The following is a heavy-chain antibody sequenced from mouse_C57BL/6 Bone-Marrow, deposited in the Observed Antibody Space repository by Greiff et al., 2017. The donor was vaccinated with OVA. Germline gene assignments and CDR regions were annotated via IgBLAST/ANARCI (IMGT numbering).Heavy chain of an antibody. J-gene: IGHJ2*01. D-gene: IGHD1-1*01. CDR3: ARKGGFTTVGRDYFDY. V-gene: IGHV2-9-1*01. Sequence: VQLVGSEPGLVAPSQSLSITCPVSGFSLTSYAISWVRQPPGKGLGWLGVIWTGGGTNYNSALKSRLSISKDNSKSQVFLKMNRLQTDDTARYYCARKGGFTTVGRDYFDYWGQGTTLTVSS. CDR2: IWTGGGT. CDR1: GFSLTSYA.